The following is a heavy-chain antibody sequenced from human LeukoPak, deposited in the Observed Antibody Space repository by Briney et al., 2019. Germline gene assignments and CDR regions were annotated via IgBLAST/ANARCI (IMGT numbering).Heavy chain of an antibody. CDR1: GYTFTGHY. CDR3: AKVVDTAMTD. Sequence: ASVKVSCKASGYTFTGHYMHWMRQAPGQGLEWMGWIKPNTGDTNYAQNFQGRVTMTRDTSISTAYMELTSLISDDTAVYYCAKVVDTAMTDWGQGTLVTVSS. CDR2: IKPNTGDT. J-gene: IGHJ4*02. V-gene: IGHV1-2*02. D-gene: IGHD5-18*01.